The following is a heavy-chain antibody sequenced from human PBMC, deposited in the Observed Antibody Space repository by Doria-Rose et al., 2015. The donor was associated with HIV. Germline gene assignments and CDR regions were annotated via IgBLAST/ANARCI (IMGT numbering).Heavy chain of an antibody. D-gene: IGHD6-13*01. CDR3: AMDGSSWYPYYYMDV. J-gene: IGHJ6*03. V-gene: IGHV3-7*04. Sequence: WVRQAPGKGLEWVANIKQDGSEKYYVDSVKGRFTISRDNAKNSLYLQMNSLRAEDTAVYYCAMDGSSWYPYYYMDVWGKGTTVTVSS. CDR2: IKQDGSEK.